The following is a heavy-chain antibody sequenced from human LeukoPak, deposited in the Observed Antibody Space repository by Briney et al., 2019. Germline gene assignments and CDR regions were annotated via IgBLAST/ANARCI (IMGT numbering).Heavy chain of an antibody. CDR2: INWNGGST. J-gene: IGHJ4*02. CDR1: GFTFDDYG. Sequence: GGSLRLSCAASGFTFDDYGMSWVRQAPGKGLEWVPGINWNGGSTVYADSVKGRFTISRDNAKNSLYLQMNSLRAEDTALYYCARASFIVVVPAATTFDYWGQGTLVTVSS. D-gene: IGHD2-2*01. V-gene: IGHV3-20*04. CDR3: ARASFIVVVPAATTFDY.